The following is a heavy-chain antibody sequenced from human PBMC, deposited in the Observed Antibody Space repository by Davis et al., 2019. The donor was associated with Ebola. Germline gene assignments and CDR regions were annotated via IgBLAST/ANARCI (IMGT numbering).Heavy chain of an antibody. V-gene: IGHV5-51*01. CDR1: GNSFSSHW. CDR2: IFTGDSDT. CDR3: ASLRRTITGMDDGFDI. Sequence: GESLKISCQDSGNSFSSHWIGWVRQTPGKGLEWMGIIFTGDSDTRYSPSFRGQVTISADKSIKTAFLHWSSLKASDTATYYCASLRRTITGMDDGFDIWGQGTMVTVSS. D-gene: IGHD2-8*02. J-gene: IGHJ3*02.